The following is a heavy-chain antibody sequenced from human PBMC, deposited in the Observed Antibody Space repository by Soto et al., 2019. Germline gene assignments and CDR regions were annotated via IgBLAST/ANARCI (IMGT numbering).Heavy chain of an antibody. J-gene: IGHJ4*02. Sequence: PSETLSLTCTVSGGSISSYYWSWIWQPPGKGLEWIGYIYYSGSTNYNPSLKSRVTISVDTSKNQFSLNLSSVTAADTAVYYCAKGLTSEKVDSWGQGTQVTVSS. CDR2: IYYSGST. V-gene: IGHV4-59*12. CDR3: AKGLTSEKVDS. CDR1: GGSISSYY. D-gene: IGHD4-17*01.